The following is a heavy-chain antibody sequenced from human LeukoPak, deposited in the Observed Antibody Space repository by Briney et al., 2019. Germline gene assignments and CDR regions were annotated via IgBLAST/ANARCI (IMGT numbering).Heavy chain of an antibody. Sequence: QVQLVESGGGVVQPGGPLRLSCAASGFTFSGYGMHWVRQAPGKGLEWVAFIRYDGSNKYYADSVKARFTLSRDNSKNTMYLQMNTLRAEDTAVYYCATGYSSGWYGRLDYWGQGTLVTVSS. D-gene: IGHD6-19*01. CDR2: IRYDGSNK. J-gene: IGHJ4*02. CDR1: GFTFSGYG. V-gene: IGHV3-30*02. CDR3: ATGYSSGWYGRLDY.